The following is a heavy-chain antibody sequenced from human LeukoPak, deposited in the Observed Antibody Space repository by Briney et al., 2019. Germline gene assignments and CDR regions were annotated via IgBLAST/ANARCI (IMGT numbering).Heavy chain of an antibody. Sequence: GGSLTLSCAASGFTFSSYEMNWVRQPPGKGLEWVSYISSSGSTIYYADSVKGRFTISRDNAKNSLYLQMNSLRAEDTAVYYCARQYSSGPIDYWGQGTLVTVSS. CDR3: ARQYSSGPIDY. CDR2: ISSSGSTI. D-gene: IGHD6-19*01. J-gene: IGHJ4*02. CDR1: GFTFSSYE. V-gene: IGHV3-48*03.